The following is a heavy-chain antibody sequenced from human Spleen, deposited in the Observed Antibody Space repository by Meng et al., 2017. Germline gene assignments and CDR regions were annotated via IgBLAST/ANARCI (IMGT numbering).Heavy chain of an antibody. CDR2: IYQSGST. V-gene: IGHV4-4*02. D-gene: IGHD4-11*01. CDR1: GGSISSNNW. CDR3: ARGPTTMAHDFDY. Sequence: SETLSLTCAVSGGSISSNNWWSWVRQAPGKGLEWIGEIYQSGSTNYNPSLRSRVTISVDKSKNQFSLKLSSVTAADTAVYYCARGPTTMAHDFDYWGQGTLVTVSS. J-gene: IGHJ4*02.